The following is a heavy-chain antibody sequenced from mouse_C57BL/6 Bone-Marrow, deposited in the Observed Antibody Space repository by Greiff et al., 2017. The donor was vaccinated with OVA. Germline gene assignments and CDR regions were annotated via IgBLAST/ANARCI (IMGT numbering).Heavy chain of an antibody. CDR3: AREGGYYPWFAY. CDR1: GFTFSSYA. CDR2: ISDGGSYT. J-gene: IGHJ3*01. V-gene: IGHV5-4*01. D-gene: IGHD2-3*01. Sequence: EVQVVESGGGLVKPGGSLKLSCAASGFTFSSYAMSWVRQTPEKRLEWVATISDGGSYTYYPDNVKGRFTISRDNAKNNLYLQMSHLKSEDTAMYYCAREGGYYPWFAYWGQGTLVTVSA.